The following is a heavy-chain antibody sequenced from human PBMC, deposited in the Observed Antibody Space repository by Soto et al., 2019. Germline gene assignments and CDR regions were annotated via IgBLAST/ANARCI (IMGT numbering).Heavy chain of an antibody. J-gene: IGHJ4*02. CDR2: ISAYNGNT. CDR1: GYTFTSYG. CDR3: ARLGYCSSTSCSVSYYFDY. D-gene: IGHD2-2*01. Sequence: QVQLVQSGAEVKKPGASVKVSCKASGYTFTSYGISWVRQAPGQGLEWMGWISAYNGNTNYAQKLQGRVTMTTDTSTRTAYMELRSLRSDDTAVYYCARLGYCSSTSCSVSYYFDYWGQGTMVTVSS. V-gene: IGHV1-18*01.